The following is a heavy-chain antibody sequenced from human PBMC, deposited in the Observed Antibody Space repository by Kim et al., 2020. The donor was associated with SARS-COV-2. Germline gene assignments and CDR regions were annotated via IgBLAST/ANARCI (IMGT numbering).Heavy chain of an antibody. CDR3: AKAAIFDGYYGSGSDVGFDY. V-gene: IGHV3-23*01. Sequence: GGSLRLSCAASGFTFSSYAMSWVRQAPGKGLEWVSAISGSGGSTYYADSVKGQFTISRDNSKNTLYLQMNSLRAEDTAVYYCAKAAIFDGYYGSGSDVGFDYWGQGTLVTVSS. CDR1: GFTFSSYA. CDR2: ISGSGGST. J-gene: IGHJ4*02. D-gene: IGHD3-10*01.